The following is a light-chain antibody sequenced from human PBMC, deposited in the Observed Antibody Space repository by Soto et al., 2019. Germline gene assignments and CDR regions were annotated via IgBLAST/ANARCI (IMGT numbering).Light chain of an antibody. Sequence: EVVLTQSPGTLSLSPGQKATLSCRANQSVSSSYLAWYQHKPGQAPRLLMFGAGSRATGIPGRFSGSGSGTHFTLIIGSLQSEDFAVYYCQQYSSSPSFGQGTRLEIK. J-gene: IGKJ5*01. CDR2: GAG. V-gene: IGKV3-20*01. CDR3: QQYSSSPS. CDR1: QSVSSSY.